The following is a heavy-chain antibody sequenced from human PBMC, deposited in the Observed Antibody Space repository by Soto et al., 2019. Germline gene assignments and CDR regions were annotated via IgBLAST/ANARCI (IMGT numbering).Heavy chain of an antibody. CDR1: GFTFSSYG. J-gene: IGHJ3*02. D-gene: IGHD3-10*01. V-gene: IGHV3-30*18. CDR2: ISYDGSNK. Sequence: QVQLVESGGGVVQPGRSLRLSCAASGFTFSSYGMHWVRQAPGKGLEWVAVISYDGSNKYYADSVKGRFTISRDNSKNTLDLQMNSLRAEDTAVYYCAKAPGGSAFDIWGQGTMVTVSS. CDR3: AKAPGGSAFDI.